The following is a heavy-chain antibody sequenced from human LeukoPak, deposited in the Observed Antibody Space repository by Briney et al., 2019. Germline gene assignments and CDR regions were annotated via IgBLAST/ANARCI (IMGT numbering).Heavy chain of an antibody. CDR3: AALDIPVAGIYYYGMDV. Sequence: ASVNVSCKSSGFTFSSSALQWVRQARGQRLEWIGWIVVGSGNTDSAQKFQERVTITRDMSTSTAYMELSSLGSEDTAVYYCAALDIPVAGIYYYGMDVWGQGTTVTVSS. D-gene: IGHD6-19*01. CDR1: GFTFSSSA. V-gene: IGHV1-58*01. J-gene: IGHJ6*02. CDR2: IVVGSGNT.